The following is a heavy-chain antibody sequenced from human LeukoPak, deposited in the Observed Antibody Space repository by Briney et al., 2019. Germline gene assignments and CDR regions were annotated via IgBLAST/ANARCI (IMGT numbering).Heavy chain of an antibody. CDR2: ISGSGGST. CDR3: AKSPVSSCRGSFCYPFDY. V-gene: IGHV3-23*01. Sequence: GGSPRLSCAASGFTFSTYAMTWVRQAPGKGLEWVSAISGSGGSTYYADSVKGRFTISRDNSRNTLYLQMNTLRAEDTAVYFCAKSPVSSCRGSFCYPFDYWGRGNLVTVSS. D-gene: IGHD2-15*01. J-gene: IGHJ4*02. CDR1: GFTFSTYA.